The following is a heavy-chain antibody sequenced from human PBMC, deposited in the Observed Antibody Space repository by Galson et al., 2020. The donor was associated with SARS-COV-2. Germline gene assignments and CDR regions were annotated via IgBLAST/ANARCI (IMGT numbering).Heavy chain of an antibody. CDR2: ISYDGSNK. CDR1: GFTFSSYA. J-gene: IGHJ4*02. D-gene: IGHD3-22*01. V-gene: IGHV3-30*01. CDR3: AREGLYYYDSSGYSPLFDY. Sequence: GESLKISCAASGFTFSSYAMHWVRQAPGKGLEWVAVISYDGSNKYYADSVKGRFTISRDNSKNTLYLQMNSLRAEDTAVYYCAREGLYYYDSSGYSPLFDYWGQGTLVTVSS.